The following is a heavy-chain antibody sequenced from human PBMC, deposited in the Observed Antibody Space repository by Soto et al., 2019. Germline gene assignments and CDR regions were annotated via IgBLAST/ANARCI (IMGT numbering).Heavy chain of an antibody. V-gene: IGHV3-11*01. Sequence: QVQLVESGGGLVKPGGSLRLSCAASGFTLSDYYLGWIRQAPGKGLEWISYISSSGAVIYYADSVKGRFTISRDNAKSTQSLQMNSLRADETAVYYCARTKAGNFYYGMDVWGQGTTVTVSS. J-gene: IGHJ6*02. CDR3: ARTKAGNFYYGMDV. CDR2: ISSSGAVI. D-gene: IGHD6-13*01. CDR1: GFTLSDYY.